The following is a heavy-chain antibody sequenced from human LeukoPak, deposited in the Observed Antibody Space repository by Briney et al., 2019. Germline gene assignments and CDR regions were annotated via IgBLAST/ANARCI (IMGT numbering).Heavy chain of an antibody. CDR3: ARDIVIGSGSCLD. J-gene: IGHJ4*02. CDR1: GFTFSNYG. CDR2: LWYDGSDR. Sequence: GGSLRLSCAASGFTFSNYGLHWVRQAPGQGLEWVAVLWYDGSDRYYADSVKGRFTISRDNSKNTLYLQMNSLRAEDTAVYYCARDIVIGSGSCLDWGQGTLVTVSS. V-gene: IGHV3-33*01. D-gene: IGHD3-10*01.